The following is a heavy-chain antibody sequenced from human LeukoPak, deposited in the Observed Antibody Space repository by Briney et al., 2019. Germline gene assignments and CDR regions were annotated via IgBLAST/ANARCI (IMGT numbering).Heavy chain of an antibody. J-gene: IGHJ4*02. D-gene: IGHD4-23*01. CDR3: ARTDYGGNSG. V-gene: IGHV1-69*05. CDR1: GGTFSSYA. CDR2: IIPIFGTA. Sequence: SVKVSCKASGGTFSSYAISWVRQAPGQGLEWMGGIIPIFGTANYAQKFQGRVTITTDESTSTAYRELSRLRSEDTAVYYCARTDYGGNSGWGQGTLVTVSS.